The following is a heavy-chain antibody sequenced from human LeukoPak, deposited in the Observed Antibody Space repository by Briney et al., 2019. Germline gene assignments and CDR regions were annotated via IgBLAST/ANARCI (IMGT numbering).Heavy chain of an antibody. V-gene: IGHV1-18*01. CDR3: ARFGSVVVPTQGWFDP. D-gene: IGHD2-2*01. Sequence: SAYNGNTNYAQKLQGRVTMTTDPSTSTAYMELRSLRSDDTAVYYCARFGSVVVPTQGWFDPWGQGTLVTVSS. CDR2: SAYNGNT. J-gene: IGHJ5*02.